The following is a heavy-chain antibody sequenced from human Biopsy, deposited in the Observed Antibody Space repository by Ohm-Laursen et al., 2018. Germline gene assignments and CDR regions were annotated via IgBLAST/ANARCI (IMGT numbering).Heavy chain of an antibody. CDR2: INDSGNHI. CDR3: ARDGEAKYYKHGVWPSDF. D-gene: IGHD3-10*01. V-gene: IGHV3-21*01. CDR1: GFTFSGFS. J-gene: IGHJ4*02. Sequence: GSLRLSCAASGFTFSGFSMYWVRQAPGKGLEWVSSINDSGNHIYYTDSVKGRFTVSRDNGKNSVYLQMNSLRVEDTAVYYCARDGEAKYYKHGVWPSDFWGQGTLVTVSS.